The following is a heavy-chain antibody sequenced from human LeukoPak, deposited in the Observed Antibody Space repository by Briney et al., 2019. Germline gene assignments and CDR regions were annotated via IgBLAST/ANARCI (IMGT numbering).Heavy chain of an antibody. CDR2: ISYTAMTM. V-gene: IGHV3-11*04. CDR3: ASASADHYDSSGNGGVDFEY. J-gene: IGHJ1*01. CDR1: EFGIRDYY. D-gene: IGHD3-22*01. Sequence: PRGSLRLSCASSEFGIRDYYMTWCRQAPGNGLGWGSYISYTAMTMKYADSVKGGFTISRDTAQNSVYLQMNSPRAQDTTMYYFASASADHYDSSGNGGVDFEYWGQGTLVTVSS.